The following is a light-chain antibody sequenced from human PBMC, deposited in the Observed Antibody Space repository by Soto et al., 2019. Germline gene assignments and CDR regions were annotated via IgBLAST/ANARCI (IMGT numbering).Light chain of an antibody. CDR3: QQYNNWPQT. Sequence: EIVLAQSPGTLSLSPGERATLSCRASQSVSSYLAWYQQEPGQAPRLLISGASSRATGIPDRFSGSGSGTEFTLTISSLQSEDFAVYYCQQYNNWPQTFGQGTKVDIK. J-gene: IGKJ1*01. CDR2: GAS. CDR1: QSVSSY. V-gene: IGKV3D-15*01.